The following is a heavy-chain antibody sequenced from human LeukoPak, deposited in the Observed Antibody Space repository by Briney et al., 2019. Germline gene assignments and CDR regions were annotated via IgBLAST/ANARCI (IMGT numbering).Heavy chain of an antibody. CDR2: ISAYNGNT. Sequence: ASVKVSCKASGYTFTSYGISWVRQAPGQGLEWMGWISAYNGNTNYAQKLQGRVTMTTDTSTSTAYMELRSLRSDDTAVYYCARALLLWFGSPACNWFDPWGQGTLVTVSS. D-gene: IGHD3-10*01. J-gene: IGHJ5*02. CDR1: GYTFTSYG. CDR3: ARALLLWFGSPACNWFDP. V-gene: IGHV1-18*04.